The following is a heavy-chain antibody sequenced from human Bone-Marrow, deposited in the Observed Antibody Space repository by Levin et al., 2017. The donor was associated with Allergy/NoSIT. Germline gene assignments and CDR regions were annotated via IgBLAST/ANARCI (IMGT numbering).Heavy chain of an antibody. D-gene: IGHD4-23*01. CDR3: AHMFNSYKTFDY. CDR1: GFSLSTAGVG. V-gene: IGHV2-5*02. Sequence: TLSLTCTFSGFSLSTAGVGVGWIRQPPGKALEWLAVIYWDGDKRYSPSLQNRLTITKDSSRDLVVLTMTTMDPVDTATYFCAHMFNSYKTFDYWGQGTLVTVSS. CDR2: IYWDGDK. J-gene: IGHJ4*02.